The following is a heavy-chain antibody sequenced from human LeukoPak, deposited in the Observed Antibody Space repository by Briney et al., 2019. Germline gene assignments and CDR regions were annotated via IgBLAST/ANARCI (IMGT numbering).Heavy chain of an antibody. CDR1: GFTFSTYD. J-gene: IGHJ5*02. CDR3: ARGSTLGFDP. Sequence: GGSLRLSCAASGFTFSTYDMHWVRQATGQGRQWVSGIGSGGDTYYLGSVKGRFTISRENAKRSLYLQMNSLRAGDTAVYFCARGSTLGFDPWGQGTLVTVSS. V-gene: IGHV3-13*04. CDR2: IGSGGDT.